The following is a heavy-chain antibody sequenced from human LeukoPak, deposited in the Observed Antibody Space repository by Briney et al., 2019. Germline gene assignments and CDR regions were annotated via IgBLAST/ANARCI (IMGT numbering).Heavy chain of an antibody. CDR3: TQQDSSTYYQIFH. J-gene: IGHJ4*02. V-gene: IGHV3-49*04. D-gene: IGHD3-22*01. CDR1: GFTFSSYA. CDR2: IRSKTYGGTT. Sequence: GGSLRLSCAASGFTFSSYAMHWVRQAPGKGLEWVGFIRSKTYGGTTEYAASVKGRFSISRDDSKSIAYLQLNSLKTEDTAVYYRTQQDSSTYYQIFHWGQGTLVTVSS.